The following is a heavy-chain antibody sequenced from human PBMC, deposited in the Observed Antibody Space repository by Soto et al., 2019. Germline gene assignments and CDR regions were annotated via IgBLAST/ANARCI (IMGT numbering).Heavy chain of an antibody. V-gene: IGHV3-23*01. CDR3: AKRRYYSSTSCYYYMDV. CDR2: ISGSGGST. Sequence: GGSLILSCAASGFTFSSYAMSWVRQAPGKGLEWVSAISGSGGSTYYADSVKGRFTISRDNSKNTLYLQMNSLRAEDTAVYYCAKRRYYSSTSCYYYMDVWGKGTTVSVSS. CDR1: GFTFSSYA. J-gene: IGHJ6*03. D-gene: IGHD2-2*01.